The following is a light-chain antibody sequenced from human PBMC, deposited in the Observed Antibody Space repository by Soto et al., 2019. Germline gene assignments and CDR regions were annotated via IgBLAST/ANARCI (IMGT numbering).Light chain of an antibody. J-gene: IGKJ5*01. CDR2: GAS. CDR1: QSISDT. V-gene: IGKV3-15*01. Sequence: EIVMTQSPVTLSVSPGGRATPSCRASQSISDTLAWYQQKPGQAPRLLIHGASTRAPGFPARFSGSGSGTDFTLTISSLQSEDSAVYYCQQHNQWPITFGQGTRLEIK. CDR3: QQHNQWPIT.